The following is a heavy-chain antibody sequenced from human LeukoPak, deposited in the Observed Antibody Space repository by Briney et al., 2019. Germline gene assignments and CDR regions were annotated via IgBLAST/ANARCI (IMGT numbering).Heavy chain of an antibody. Sequence: GGSLRLSCAASVFTFSSSWMPWVRQAPGKGLEWVASIKEDGRDKYYVDSVKGRFTISRDNAKNSVYLQMNSLRAEDTAVYYCARDPGRGFDYWGQGALVTDSS. V-gene: IGHV3-7*01. CDR2: IKEDGRDK. CDR3: ARDPGRGFDY. J-gene: IGHJ4*02. D-gene: IGHD1-26*01. CDR1: VFTFSSSW.